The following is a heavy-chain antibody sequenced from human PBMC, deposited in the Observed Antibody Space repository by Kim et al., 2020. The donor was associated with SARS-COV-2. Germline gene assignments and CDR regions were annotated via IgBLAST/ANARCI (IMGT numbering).Heavy chain of an antibody. D-gene: IGHD3-3*01. CDR3: AREGLYYDFWSGYPTLPYYYGMDV. CDR2: IWYDGSNK. Sequence: GGSLRLSCAASGFTFSSYGMHWVRQAPGKGLEWVAVIWYDGSNKYYADSVKGRFTISRDNSKNTLYLQMNSLRAEDTAVYYCAREGLYYDFWSGYPTLPYYYGMDVWGQGTTVTVSS. V-gene: IGHV3-33*01. J-gene: IGHJ6*02. CDR1: GFTFSSYG.